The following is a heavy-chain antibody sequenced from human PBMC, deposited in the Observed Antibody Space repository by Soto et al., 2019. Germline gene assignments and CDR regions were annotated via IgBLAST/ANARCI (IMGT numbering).Heavy chain of an antibody. D-gene: IGHD2-2*02. CDR3: ARAISPAAILSYYYYGMDV. V-gene: IGHV1-8*01. J-gene: IGHJ6*02. CDR1: GYTFTSYD. CDR2: MNPNSGNT. Sequence: GASVKVSCKASGYTFTSYDINWVRQATGQGLEWMGWMNPNSGNTGYAQKFQGRVTMTRNTSISTAYMELSSLRSEDTAVYYCARAISPAAILSYYYYGMDVWGQGTTVTVSS.